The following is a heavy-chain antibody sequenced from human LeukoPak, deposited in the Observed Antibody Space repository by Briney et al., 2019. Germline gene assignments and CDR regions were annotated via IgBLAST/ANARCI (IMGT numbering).Heavy chain of an antibody. CDR2: IYTSGST. D-gene: IGHD6-13*01. J-gene: IGHJ4*02. CDR3: ARDSSSWFDY. Sequence: SETLSLTCTVAGGSISSYYWSWIRQPAGKGLEWIGRIYTSGSTNYNPSLKSRVTMSVDTSKNQFSLKLRSVTAADTGVYYCARDSSSWFDYWGQGTLVTVSS. CDR1: GGSISSYY. V-gene: IGHV4-4*07.